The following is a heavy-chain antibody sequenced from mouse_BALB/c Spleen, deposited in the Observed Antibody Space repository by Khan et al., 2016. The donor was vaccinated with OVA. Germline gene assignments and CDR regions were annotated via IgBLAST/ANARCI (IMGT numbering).Heavy chain of an antibody. J-gene: IGHJ3*01. Sequence: EVELVESGGGLVKPGGSLKLSCAASGFTFSTYAMSWVRQTPEKRLEWVATISSDGDYTYYPDNVTGRFTISRDNAKNTLYLQMSRLRSEETAMYYCARSPYGNFAYWGQGTLGTVSA. CDR1: GFTFSTYA. CDR3: ARSPYGNFAY. D-gene: IGHD2-1*01. V-gene: IGHV5-9-3*01. CDR2: ISSDGDYT.